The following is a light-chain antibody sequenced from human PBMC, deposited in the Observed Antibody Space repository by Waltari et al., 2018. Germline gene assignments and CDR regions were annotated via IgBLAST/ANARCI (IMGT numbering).Light chain of an antibody. CDR2: DVI. Sequence: QSALTQPASVYGSPGQSITIPCTGSSSDVGGYYYVSWYQQHPGKAPKHIFYVFDVIKRPSGVSDRFSGSKSGNTASLTISGLQADDEADYYCSSYSSSNTWVFGGGTKLTVL. CDR1: SSDVGGYYY. CDR3: SSYSSSNTWV. J-gene: IGLJ3*02. V-gene: IGLV2-14*01.